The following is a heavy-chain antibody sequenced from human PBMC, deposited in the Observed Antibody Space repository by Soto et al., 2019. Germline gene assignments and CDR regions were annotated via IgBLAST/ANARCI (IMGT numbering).Heavy chain of an antibody. CDR2: INWNGGSK. CDR1: GFTFDEYA. Sequence: GGSLRLSCAASGFTFDEYALTWVRQAPGKGLEWVAGINWNGGSKGYADSVKGRFTISRDNAKSSLYLQMNNLRAEDTAFYFCARASQSYYDTSGYSSFAHSGQGPPVTV. CDR3: ARASQSYYDTSGYSSFAH. D-gene: IGHD3-22*01. J-gene: IGHJ5*02. V-gene: IGHV3-20*04.